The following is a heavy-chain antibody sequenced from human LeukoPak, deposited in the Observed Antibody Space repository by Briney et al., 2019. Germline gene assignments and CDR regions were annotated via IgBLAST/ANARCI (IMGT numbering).Heavy chain of an antibody. D-gene: IGHD3-22*01. CDR1: GFTFNKYA. J-gene: IGHJ4*02. V-gene: IGHV3-53*01. CDR3: TRLLYYYDSTIYQRYFDY. Sequence: GGSLRLSCAASGFTFNKYAMNWVRQAPGKGLEWVSIIYSGGNTYYADSVKGRFTISRDNSQNTLYLQMNSLRPEDTAVYYCTRLLYYYDSTIYQRYFDYWGQGTLVTVSS. CDR2: IYSGGNT.